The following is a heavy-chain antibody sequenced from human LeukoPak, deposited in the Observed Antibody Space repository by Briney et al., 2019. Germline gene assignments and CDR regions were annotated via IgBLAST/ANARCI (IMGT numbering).Heavy chain of an antibody. CDR1: GCTFSSYA. CDR3: AKESYYDILTGLLDY. D-gene: IGHD3-9*01. V-gene: IGHV3-23*01. CDR2: ISGSGGST. Sequence: GGSLRLSCAASGCTFSSYAMSWVRQAPGKGLEWVSAISGSGGSTYYADSVKGRFTISRDNSKNTLYLQMNSLRAEDTAVYYCAKESYYDILTGLLDYWGQGTLFTVSS. J-gene: IGHJ4*02.